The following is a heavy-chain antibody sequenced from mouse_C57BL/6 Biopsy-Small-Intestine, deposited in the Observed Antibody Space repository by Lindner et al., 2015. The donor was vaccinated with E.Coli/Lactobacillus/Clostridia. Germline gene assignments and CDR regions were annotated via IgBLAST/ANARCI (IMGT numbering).Heavy chain of an antibody. CDR3: AKGSEPQLEVVIGAADY. D-gene: IGHD1-3*01. Sequence: SVKVSCKASGYIFTDYYIHWVRQVPGQGFEWMGWLNPNSGGTNYAQKFQGRVTMTRDTSISTAYMELNRLRFDDTAIYYCAKGSEPQLEVVIGAADYWGQGTLVTVSS. V-gene: IGHV1-64*01. CDR1: GYIFTDYY. CDR2: LNPNSGGT. J-gene: IGHJ4*01.